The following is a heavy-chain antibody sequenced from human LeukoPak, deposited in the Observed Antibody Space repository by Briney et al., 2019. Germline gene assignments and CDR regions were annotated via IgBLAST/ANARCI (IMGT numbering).Heavy chain of an antibody. D-gene: IGHD2-2*01. J-gene: IGHJ4*02. Sequence: PGGSLRLSCAASGFTFSSYWMSWVRQAPGKGLEWVANIKQDGSEKYYVDSVKGRFTISRDQSKNTLFLQVNSLRAEDTAVYYCARDSCGSPSCFDYWGQGTLVTVSS. CDR1: GFTFSSYW. CDR2: IKQDGSEK. CDR3: ARDSCGSPSCFDY. V-gene: IGHV3-7*01.